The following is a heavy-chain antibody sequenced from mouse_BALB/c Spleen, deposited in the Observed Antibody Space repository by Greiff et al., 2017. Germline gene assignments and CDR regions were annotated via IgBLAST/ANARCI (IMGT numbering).Heavy chain of an antibody. D-gene: IGHD2-4*01. J-gene: IGHJ3*01. CDR3: ARSIYDYDFAY. V-gene: IGHV3-2*02. Sequence: EVQLVESGPGLVKPSQSLSLTCTVTGYSITSDYAWNWIRQFPGNKLEWMGYISYSGSTSYNPSLKSRISITRDTSKNQFFLQLNSVTTEDTATYYCARSIYDYDFAYWGQGTLVTVSA. CDR1: GYSITSDYA. CDR2: ISYSGST.